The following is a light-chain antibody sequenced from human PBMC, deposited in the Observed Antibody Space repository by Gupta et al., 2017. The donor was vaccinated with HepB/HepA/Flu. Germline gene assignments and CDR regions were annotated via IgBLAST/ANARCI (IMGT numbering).Light chain of an antibody. CDR2: GKN. CDR3: NSRDSSGNLVV. V-gene: IGLV3-19*01. Sequence: SSELTQDPAGSVALGQTVRITCQGDSLRSYYASWYRQKPGQAPVLVIYGKNNRPSGIADRFSGSSSGNTASLTITGAQAEDEADYYCNSRDSSGNLVVFGGGTKLTVL. CDR1: SLRSYY. J-gene: IGLJ2*01.